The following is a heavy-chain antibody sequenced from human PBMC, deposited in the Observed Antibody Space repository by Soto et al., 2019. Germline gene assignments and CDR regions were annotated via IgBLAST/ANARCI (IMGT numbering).Heavy chain of an antibody. CDR3: ARGSQWLNYFDY. CDR2: IKQDGSEK. V-gene: IGHV3-7*01. J-gene: IGHJ4*02. Sequence: GGSLRLSCAASGFTFRSYWMSWVRQAPGKGLEWVANIKQDGSEKHYVDSVKGRITISRDNAKNSLYLQMNSLRAEDTAVYYCARGSQWLNYFDYWGQGTLVTVSS. D-gene: IGHD6-19*01. CDR1: GFTFRSYW.